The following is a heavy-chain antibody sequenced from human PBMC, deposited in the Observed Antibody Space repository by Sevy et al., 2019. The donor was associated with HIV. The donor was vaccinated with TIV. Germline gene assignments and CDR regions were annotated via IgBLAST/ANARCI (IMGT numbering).Heavy chain of an antibody. J-gene: IGHJ4*02. D-gene: IGHD3-22*01. CDR2: ISSSGSTI. V-gene: IGHV3-11*01. Sequence: GGSLRLSCAASEFTFSDYYMSWIRQAPGKGLEWVSYISSSGSTIYYADSVKGRFTIPRDNAKNSLYLRMNSLRAEDTAVYYCARVNYYDSTGSVDYWGQGTLVTVSS. CDR3: ARVNYYDSTGSVDY. CDR1: EFTFSDYY.